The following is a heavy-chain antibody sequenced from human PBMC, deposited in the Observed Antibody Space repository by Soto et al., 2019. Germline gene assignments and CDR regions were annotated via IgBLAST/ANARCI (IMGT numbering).Heavy chain of an antibody. Sequence: QITLKESGPTLVRPTQTLTLTCTFSGFSLSTTGVGVGWIRQPPGKALEWLALIYWDDDKRYSPSLKSRLTITKDTSKNEVILTVTNMDPVDTARYYCAKRLPHYGLGRERGNGFDPWGQGTLVTVYS. V-gene: IGHV2-5*02. D-gene: IGHD3-10*01. CDR1: GFSLSTTGVG. CDR2: IYWDDDK. J-gene: IGHJ5*02. CDR3: AKRLPHYGLGRERGNGFDP.